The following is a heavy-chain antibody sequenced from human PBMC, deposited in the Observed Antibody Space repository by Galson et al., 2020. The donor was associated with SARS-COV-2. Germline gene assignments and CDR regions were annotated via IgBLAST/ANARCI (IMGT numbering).Heavy chain of an antibody. CDR3: ARASNEGHPSFDY. CDR1: GGSISSYY. CDR2: IYPSGST. J-gene: IGHJ4*02. Sequence: SETLSLTCTVSGGSISSYYWSWIRQPPGKGLEWMGYIYPSGSTNNNPSLKSRVTISVDTSKNQFSLRLSSVTAADTAVYFCARASNEGHPSFDYWGQGTPVTVSS. V-gene: IGHV4-59*01.